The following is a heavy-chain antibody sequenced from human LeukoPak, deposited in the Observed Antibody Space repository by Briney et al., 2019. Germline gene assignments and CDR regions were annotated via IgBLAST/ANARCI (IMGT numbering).Heavy chain of an antibody. CDR3: ARDYYDSSGYYSYFDY. CDR1: GGSFSGYY. J-gene: IGHJ4*02. Sequence: SETLSFTCAVYGGSFSGYYWSWIRQPPGKGLEWIGEINHSGSTNYNPSLKSRVTISVDTSKNQFSLKLSSVTAADTAVYYCARDYYDSSGYYSYFDYWGQGTLVTVSS. D-gene: IGHD3-22*01. V-gene: IGHV4-34*01. CDR2: INHSGST.